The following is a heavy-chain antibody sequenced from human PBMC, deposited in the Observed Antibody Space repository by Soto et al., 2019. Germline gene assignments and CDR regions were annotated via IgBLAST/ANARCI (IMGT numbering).Heavy chain of an antibody. Sequence: GASVKVSCKASGGTFSSYAISWVRQAPGQGLEWMGGIIPIFGTANYAQKFQGRVTITADKSTSTAYMELSSLRSEDTAVYYCARLGRYCSGGSCYSRYDYWGQGTLVTVSS. CDR2: IIPIFGTA. J-gene: IGHJ4*02. D-gene: IGHD2-15*01. CDR3: ARLGRYCSGGSCYSRYDY. CDR1: GGTFSSYA. V-gene: IGHV1-69*06.